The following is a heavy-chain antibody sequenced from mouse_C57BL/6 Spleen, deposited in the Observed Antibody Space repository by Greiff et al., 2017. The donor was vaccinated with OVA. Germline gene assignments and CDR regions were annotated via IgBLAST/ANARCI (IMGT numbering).Heavy chain of an antibody. V-gene: IGHV1-19*01. J-gene: IGHJ2*01. CDR2: INPYNGGT. CDR1: GYTFTDYY. D-gene: IGHD1-1*02. CDR3: ARDGSPYGHFDY. Sequence: VQLQQSGPVLVKPGASVKMSCKASGYTFTDYYMNWVKQSHGKSLEWIGVINPYNGGTSYNQKLKGKATLTVDKSSSTAYMELNSLTSEDSAVYYCARDGSPYGHFDYWGQGTTLTVSS.